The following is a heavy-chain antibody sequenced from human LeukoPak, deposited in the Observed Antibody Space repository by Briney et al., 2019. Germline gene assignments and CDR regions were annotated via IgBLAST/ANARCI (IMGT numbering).Heavy chain of an antibody. Sequence: GASVKVSCKASGYTFTGYDINWVRQATGQGLEWMGWMNPNSGNTGYAQKFQGRVTMTRNTSISTAYMELSSLRSEDTAVYYCARYSSSWYEESYYYYMDVWGKGTTVTVSS. J-gene: IGHJ6*03. CDR1: GYTFTGYD. CDR3: ARYSSSWYEESYYYYMDV. D-gene: IGHD6-13*01. CDR2: MNPNSGNT. V-gene: IGHV1-8*01.